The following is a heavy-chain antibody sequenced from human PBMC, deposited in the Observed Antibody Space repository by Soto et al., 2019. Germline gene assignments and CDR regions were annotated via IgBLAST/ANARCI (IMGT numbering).Heavy chain of an antibody. J-gene: IGHJ5*02. CDR3: ARYYYGRRKGFDP. CDR2: ISGSGGST. V-gene: IGHV3-23*01. D-gene: IGHD3-10*01. Sequence: PGGSLRLSCAASGFTFSSYAMSWVRQAPGKGLEWVSAISGSGGSTYYADTVKGRFTISRDKSKNTLFLQMNSLRVVDTAVYYCARYYYGRRKGFDPWGQGTLVTVSS. CDR1: GFTFSSYA.